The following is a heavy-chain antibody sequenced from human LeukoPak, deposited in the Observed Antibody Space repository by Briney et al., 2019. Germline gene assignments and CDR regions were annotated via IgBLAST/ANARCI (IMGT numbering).Heavy chain of an antibody. CDR3: AREMVRGPYYFDY. Sequence: GGSLRLSCAASGFTFSSYSMNWVRQAPGKGLEWVSYISSSSSTIYYADSVKGRFTISRDNAKNSLYLQMNSLRAEDTAVYYCAREMVRGPYYFDYWGQGTLVTVSS. CDR2: ISSSSSTI. CDR1: GFTFSSYS. D-gene: IGHD3-10*01. J-gene: IGHJ4*02. V-gene: IGHV3-48*04.